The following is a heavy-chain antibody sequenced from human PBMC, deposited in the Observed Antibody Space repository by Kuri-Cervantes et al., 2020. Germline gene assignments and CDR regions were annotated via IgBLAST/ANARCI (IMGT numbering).Heavy chain of an antibody. CDR1: GGSISSYY. D-gene: IGHD3-10*01. CDR3: ARGSGSYYNVWFDP. V-gene: IGHV4-59*01. CDR2: IYYSGST. J-gene: IGHJ5*02. Sequence: SETLSLTCTVSGGSISSYYWSWIRQPPGKGLEWIGYIYYSGSTNYNPSLKGRVTISVDTSKNQFSLKLSSVTAADTAVYYCARGSGSYYNVWFDPWGQGTLVTVSS.